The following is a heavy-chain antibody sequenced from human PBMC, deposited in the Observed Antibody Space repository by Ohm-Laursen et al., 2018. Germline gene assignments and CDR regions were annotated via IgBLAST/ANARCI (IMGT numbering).Heavy chain of an antibody. D-gene: IGHD6-13*01. CDR2: IKSDGSIT. Sequence: SLRLSCAASGFTFSDYWMHWVRQAPGKGLVWVSRIKSDGSITTYADSVKGRFTISRDNAKNTLYLQMNSLRAEDTAVYYCVRALRDTVGTHDYWGQGTLVTVSS. CDR3: VRALRDTVGTHDY. V-gene: IGHV3-74*01. J-gene: IGHJ4*02. CDR1: GFTFSDYW.